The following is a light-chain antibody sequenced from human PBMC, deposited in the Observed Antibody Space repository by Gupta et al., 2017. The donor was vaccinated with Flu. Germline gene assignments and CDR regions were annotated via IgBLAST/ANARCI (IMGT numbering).Light chain of an antibody. CDR1: TSDVGGYNS. J-gene: IGLJ2*01. CDR2: DVT. CDR3: SSYTSGSTLAVA. Sequence: GQSITISCTGTTSDVGGYNSVSWYQQRPGTAPKLMIYDVTNRPSGISNRFSGSKSGNTASLTISGLQAEDEADYYCSSYTSGSTLAVAFGGG. V-gene: IGLV2-14*04.